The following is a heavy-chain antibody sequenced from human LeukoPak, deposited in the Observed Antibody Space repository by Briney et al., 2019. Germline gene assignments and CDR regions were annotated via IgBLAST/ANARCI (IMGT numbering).Heavy chain of an antibody. J-gene: IGHJ4*02. D-gene: IGHD3-10*01. V-gene: IGHV4-31*03. CDR1: GGSISSGGYY. Sequence: SETLSLTCTVSGGSISSGGYYWSWIRQHPGKGLEGIGYIYYSGSTYYNPSLKSRVTISVDTSKNQFSLKLSSVTAADTAVYYCARIRVVRGVIIQYFDYWGQGTLVTVSS. CDR2: IYYSGST. CDR3: ARIRVVRGVIIQYFDY.